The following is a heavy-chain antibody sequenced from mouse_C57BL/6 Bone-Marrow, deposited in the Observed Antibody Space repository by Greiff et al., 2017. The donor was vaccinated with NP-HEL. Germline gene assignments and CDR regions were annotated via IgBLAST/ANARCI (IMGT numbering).Heavy chain of an antibody. D-gene: IGHD2-3*01. CDR2: ISSGSSTI. V-gene: IGHV5-17*01. CDR3: ARREGYDGYSFFAY. J-gene: IGHJ3*01. CDR1: GFTFSDYG. Sequence: EVHLVESGGGLVKPGGSLKLSCAASGFTFSDYGMHWVRQAPEKGLEWVAYISSGSSTIYYADTVKGRFTISRDNAKNTLFLQMTSLRSEDTAMYYCARREGYDGYSFFAYWGQGTLVTVSA.